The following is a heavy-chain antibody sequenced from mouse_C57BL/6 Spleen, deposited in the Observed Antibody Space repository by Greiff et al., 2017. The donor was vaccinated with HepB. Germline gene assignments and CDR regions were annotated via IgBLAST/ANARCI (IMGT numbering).Heavy chain of an antibody. D-gene: IGHD1-1*01. CDR3: ARGDYGSSFYAMDY. V-gene: IGHV1-81*01. CDR2: IYPRSGNT. J-gene: IGHJ4*01. Sequence: QVQLKESGAELARPGASVKLSCKASGYTFTSYGISWVKQRTGQGLEWIGEIYPRSGNTYYNEKFKGKATLTADKSSITAYMEVRSLTSEDSAVYFCARGDYGSSFYAMDYWGQGTSVTVSS. CDR1: GYTFTSYG.